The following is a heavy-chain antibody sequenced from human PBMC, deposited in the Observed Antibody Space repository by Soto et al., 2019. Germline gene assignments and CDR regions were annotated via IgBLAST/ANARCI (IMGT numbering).Heavy chain of an antibody. J-gene: IGHJ1*01. Sequence: GGSLRLSCAASGFTFSDYYMSWIRQAPGKGLEWVSYISSSGSTIYYADSVKGRFTISRDNAKNSLYLQMNSLRAEDTAVYYCASWEVPAAMAEYFQHWGQGTLVTVSS. CDR2: ISSSGSTI. D-gene: IGHD2-2*01. CDR3: ASWEVPAAMAEYFQH. CDR1: GFTFSDYY. V-gene: IGHV3-11*01.